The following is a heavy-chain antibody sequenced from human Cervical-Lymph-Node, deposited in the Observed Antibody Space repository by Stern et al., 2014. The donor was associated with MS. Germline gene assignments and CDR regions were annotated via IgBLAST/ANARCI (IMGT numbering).Heavy chain of an antibody. D-gene: IGHD2-2*01. Sequence: QVQLQESGPGLVKPSQTLSLTCTVSGGSISSGDYYWSWIRPPPGKGLEWVGYMYYSGSTYYNPSIERRVTPSVKQSMNQVPRKLSSVTAADTAVYYCASANCSSTSCPNWFDPWGQGTLVTVSS. CDR2: MYYSGST. CDR3: ASANCSSTSCPNWFDP. CDR1: GGSISSGDYY. J-gene: IGHJ5*02. V-gene: IGHV4-30-4*01.